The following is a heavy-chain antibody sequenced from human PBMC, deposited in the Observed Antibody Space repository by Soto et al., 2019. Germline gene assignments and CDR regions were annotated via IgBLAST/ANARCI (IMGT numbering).Heavy chain of an antibody. D-gene: IGHD3-3*01. CDR3: ARPVFGVALNTFPLTGGGWFDP. CDR2: INAGNGNT. J-gene: IGHJ5*02. Sequence: GASVKVSCKASGYTFTSYAMHWVRQAPGQRLEWMGWINAGNGNTKYSQKFQGRVTITRDTSASTAYMELSSLRSEDTAVYYCARPVFGVALNTFPLTGGGWFDPWGQGTLVTVSS. V-gene: IGHV1-3*01. CDR1: GYTFTSYA.